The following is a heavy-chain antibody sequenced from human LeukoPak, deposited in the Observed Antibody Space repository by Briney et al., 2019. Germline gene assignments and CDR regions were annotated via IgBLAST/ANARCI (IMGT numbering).Heavy chain of an antibody. CDR3: AKDRSAHDYGDYVYYYGMDV. V-gene: IGHV3-9*01. D-gene: IGHD4-17*01. Sequence: PGGSLRLSCAASGFSFNSYGMHWVRQAPGKGLEWVSGISWNSGSIGYADSVKGRFTISRDNAKNSLYLQMNSLRAEDTALYYCAKDRSAHDYGDYVYYYGMDVWGQGTTVTVSS. CDR1: GFSFNSYG. CDR2: ISWNSGSI. J-gene: IGHJ6*02.